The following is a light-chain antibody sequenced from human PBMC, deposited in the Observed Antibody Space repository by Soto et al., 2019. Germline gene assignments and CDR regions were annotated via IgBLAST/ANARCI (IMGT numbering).Light chain of an antibody. V-gene: IGKV3-11*01. CDR3: QQCNNWPPIT. Sequence: EIVLTQSPATLSLSPGERATLSCRASQSVSSYLAWYQQKPGQAPRLLIYDASNRATGIPARFSGSGSGTDFTLTINSLQSEDSALYYCQQCNNWPPITFGQGTRLEIK. CDR2: DAS. CDR1: QSVSSY. J-gene: IGKJ5*01.